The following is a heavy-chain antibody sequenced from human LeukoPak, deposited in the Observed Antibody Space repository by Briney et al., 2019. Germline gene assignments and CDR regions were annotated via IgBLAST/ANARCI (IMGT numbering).Heavy chain of an antibody. CDR2: ILFSDSYP. V-gene: IGHV5-10-1*01. CDR3: ASTSERGYSGYEVEDC. Sequence: EESGTSDCTGSGFSFTSYWISWVRQMPGKGMEWMGWILFSDSYPNYSTYLQGHVTISADKSIITAYPQWSSVKATDPAMYYCASTSERGYSGYEVEDCWGQGTLVTVSS. J-gene: IGHJ4*02. CDR1: GFSFTSYW. D-gene: IGHD5-12*01.